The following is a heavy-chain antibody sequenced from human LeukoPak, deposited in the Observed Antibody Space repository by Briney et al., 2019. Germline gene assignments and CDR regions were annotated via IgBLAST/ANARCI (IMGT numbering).Heavy chain of an antibody. CDR1: GFTFDDYA. V-gene: IGHV3-9*01. J-gene: IGHJ4*02. CDR3: ARDGITMRILEY. CDR2: ISWNSGSI. Sequence: GGSLRLSCAASGFTFDDYAMHWVRQAPGKGLEWVSGISWNSGSIGYADSVKGRFTISRDNAKNSLYLQMDSLRAEDTAVYYCARDGITMRILEYWGQGTLVTVSS. D-gene: IGHD3-10*01.